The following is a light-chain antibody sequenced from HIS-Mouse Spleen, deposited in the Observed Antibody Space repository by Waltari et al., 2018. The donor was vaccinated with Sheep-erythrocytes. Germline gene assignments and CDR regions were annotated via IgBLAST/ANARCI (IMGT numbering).Light chain of an antibody. CDR1: QSLVYSDGNTY. Sequence: DVVMTQSPLSLPVTLGQPASISCRSSQSLVYSDGNTYLNWFQQRPGQSPRRLIYKVSNRDSGVPDRFSGSGSGTDFTLKISRVEAEDVGVYYCMQALQTPMYTFGQGTKLEIK. J-gene: IGKJ2*01. CDR2: KVS. V-gene: IGKV2-30*01. CDR3: MQALQTPMYT.